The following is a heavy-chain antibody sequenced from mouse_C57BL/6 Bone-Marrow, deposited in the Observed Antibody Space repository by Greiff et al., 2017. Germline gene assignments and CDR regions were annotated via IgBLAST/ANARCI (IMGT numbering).Heavy chain of an antibody. J-gene: IGHJ4*01. Sequence: EVQLQQSGPELVKPGASVKISCKASGYTFTDYYMNWVKQSHGKSLEWIGDINPNNGGTSYNQKFKGKATLTVDKSSSTAYMELRSLTSEDSAVYYWARMTTVVAYYAMDYWGQGTSVTVSS. CDR1: GYTFTDYY. CDR2: INPNNGGT. V-gene: IGHV1-26*01. CDR3: ARMTTVVAYYAMDY. D-gene: IGHD1-1*01.